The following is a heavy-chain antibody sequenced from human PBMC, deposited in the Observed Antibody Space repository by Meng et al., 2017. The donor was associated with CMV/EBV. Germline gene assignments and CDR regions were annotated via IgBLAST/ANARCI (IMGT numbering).Heavy chain of an antibody. CDR3: ARGFLRAEYYYGMDV. V-gene: IGHV3-11*01. J-gene: IGHJ6*02. D-gene: IGHD2/OR15-2a*01. CDR2: ISSSGSTI. Sequence: GESLKISCAASGFTVSSNYMSWVRQAPGKGLEWVSYISSSGSTIYYADSVKGRFTISRDNAKNSLYLQMNSLRAEDTAVYYCARGFLRAEYYYGMDVWGQGTTVTVSS. CDR1: GFTVSSNY.